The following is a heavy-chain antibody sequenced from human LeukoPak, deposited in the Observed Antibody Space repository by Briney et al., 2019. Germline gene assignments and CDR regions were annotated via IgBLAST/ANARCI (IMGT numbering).Heavy chain of an antibody. D-gene: IGHD1-14*01. V-gene: IGHV3-53*01. CDR3: TRNRPETPLGY. J-gene: IGHJ4*02. CDR1: GITVGNNY. CDR2: IYSGGGT. Sequence: GGSLRLSCAASGITVGNNYFSWVRQAPGKGLEWVALIYSGGGTVYADSVKGRFTISRDSSKNTLFLQMNSLKPEDKAMYHCTRNRPETPLGYWGQGTLVTVP.